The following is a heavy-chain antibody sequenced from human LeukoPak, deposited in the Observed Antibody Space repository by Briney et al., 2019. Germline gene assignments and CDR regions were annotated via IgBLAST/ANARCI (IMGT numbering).Heavy chain of an antibody. D-gene: IGHD1-26*01. J-gene: IGHJ4*02. CDR2: IGGDGRGK. CDR1: GFTFSDYA. CDR3: ARRVGGTPDY. Sequence: GGSLRLSCAASGFTFSDYAVTWVRQAPGEGLEWVSAIGGDGRGKDDADSVKGRFIISRDNSKNTVFLQMNSLRAEDTALYYCARRVGGTPDYWGLGTLVTVSS. V-gene: IGHV3-23*01.